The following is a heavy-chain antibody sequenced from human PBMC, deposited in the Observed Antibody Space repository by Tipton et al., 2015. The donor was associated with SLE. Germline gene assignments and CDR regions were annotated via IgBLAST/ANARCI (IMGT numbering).Heavy chain of an antibody. CDR2: VWYSGST. Sequence: TLSLTCSVSGGSISTYFWSWVRQPPGKGLEWIGYVWYSGSTDYNPSLKSRVTISVDTSKNQFSLKLSSVTAADTAVYYCARGYCSTGSCQRGYYSDYWGQGTLVTVSS. D-gene: IGHD2-15*01. CDR1: GGSISTYF. CDR3: ARGYCSTGSCQRGYYSDY. J-gene: IGHJ4*02. V-gene: IGHV4-59*08.